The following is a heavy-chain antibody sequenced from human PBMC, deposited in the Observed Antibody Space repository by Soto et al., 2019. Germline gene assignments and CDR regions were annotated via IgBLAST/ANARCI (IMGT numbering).Heavy chain of an antibody. CDR2: TSYDGSNN. D-gene: IGHD3-16*01. Sequence: QVQLVESGGGVVQPGTSLRLSCVGSGFTFRSYVIHWVRQAPGKGLEWVALTSYDGSNNFYGDSVKGRFTISRDNSRNTVELQMASLRRANTALYYCARWGTTGGLAVWGQGTLASVSS. J-gene: IGHJ4*02. CDR3: ARWGTTGGLAV. V-gene: IGHV3-33*05. CDR1: GFTFRSYV.